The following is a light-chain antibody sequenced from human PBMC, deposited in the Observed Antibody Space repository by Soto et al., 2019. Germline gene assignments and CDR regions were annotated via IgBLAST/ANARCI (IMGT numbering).Light chain of an antibody. CDR1: SGYSNYK. V-gene: IGLV9-49*01. CDR3: GADHGSGSNFVL. Sequence: QSVLTQPPSASASLGASVTLICILSSGYSNYKVDWFQQRPGKGPRFVMRVGTGGIVGSKGDGIPDRFSVLGSGLNRYLTINNIQEEDKSDYHCGADHGSGSNFVLFGGGTKLTVL. CDR2: VGTGGIVG. J-gene: IGLJ2*01.